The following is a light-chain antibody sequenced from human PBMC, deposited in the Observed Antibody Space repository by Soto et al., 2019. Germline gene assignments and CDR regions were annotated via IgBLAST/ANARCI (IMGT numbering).Light chain of an antibody. CDR1: SSNIGSNY. Sequence: QSVLTQPPSASGTPGQRVTIYCSGSSSNIGSNYVYWYQQLPGTAPKLLIYKNGQRPSGVPDRFSGSKSGTTASLAISGLQAEDEADYYCSSYAGSILYVFGTGTKVTVL. CDR3: SSYAGSILYV. CDR2: KNG. V-gene: IGLV1-47*01. J-gene: IGLJ1*01.